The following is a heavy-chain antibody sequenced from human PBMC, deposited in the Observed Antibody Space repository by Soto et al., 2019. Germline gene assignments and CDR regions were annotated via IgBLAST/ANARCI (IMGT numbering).Heavy chain of an antibody. CDR3: TTGDY. CDR2: IKSKSAGGTI. V-gene: IGHV3-15*01. CDR1: GFIFTSAF. Sequence: EVQLVESGGGLVKPGGSLRLSCAASGFIFTSAFMSWVRQTPGKGLEWVARIKSKSAGGTIDYAAPVKGRFPISRDDYENMVSLQKNSLKAKDTALYYCTTGDYWGQGILVTVSS. J-gene: IGHJ4*02.